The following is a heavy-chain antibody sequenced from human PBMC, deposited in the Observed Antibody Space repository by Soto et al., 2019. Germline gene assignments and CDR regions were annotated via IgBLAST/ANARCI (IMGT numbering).Heavy chain of an antibody. CDR2: IYYSGST. J-gene: IGHJ6*02. Sequence: SETLSLTCTVSGGSMSSPSYYVGFIRQPPGKGLEWIGYIYYSGSTYYNPSLKSRVTISVDTSKNQFSLKLSSVTAADTAVYYCAREVRYCSSTSCYYYYGMDVWGQGTTVTVSS. CDR3: AREVRYCSSTSCYYYYGMDV. CDR1: GGSMSSPSYY. V-gene: IGHV4-31*03. D-gene: IGHD2-2*01.